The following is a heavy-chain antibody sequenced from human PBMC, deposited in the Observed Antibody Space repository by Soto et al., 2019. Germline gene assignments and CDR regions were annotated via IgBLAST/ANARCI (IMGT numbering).Heavy chain of an antibody. V-gene: IGHV3-30*18. J-gene: IGHJ6*02. D-gene: IGHD2-2*01. CDR1: GFTFSSYG. Sequence: QVQLVESGGGVVQPGRSLRLSCEASGFTFSSYGMHWVRQAPGKGLEWVAVMLYDGSNKNYADSVKGRFIISRDNSKNTLYLQMNRLRTEDTAVYYCAKDSRFPPQYAYYYYGMDVWGQGTTVTVSS. CDR3: AKDSRFPPQYAYYYYGMDV. CDR2: MLYDGSNK.